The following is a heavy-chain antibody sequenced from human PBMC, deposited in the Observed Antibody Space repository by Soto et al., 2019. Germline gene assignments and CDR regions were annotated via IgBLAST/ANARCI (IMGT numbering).Heavy chain of an antibody. CDR1: GGSINTYNLF. V-gene: IGHV4-31*03. J-gene: IGHJ5*02. CDR2: FYYSGST. Sequence: TSETLSLTCTVSGGSINTYNLFWNWIRQHPGKGLEWIGYFYYSGSTYYNPSLKSRVTISVNTSKNQFSLKLSSVTAADTAVYYCARSVFPWGQGTLVTVSS. CDR3: ARSVFP.